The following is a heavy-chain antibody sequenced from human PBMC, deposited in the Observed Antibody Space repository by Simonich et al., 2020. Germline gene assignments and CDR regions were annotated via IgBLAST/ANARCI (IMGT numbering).Heavy chain of an antibody. CDR2: SSGSCGNT. CDR3: AKDLGERITMIVVVIDAFDI. CDR1: GFTFSSYA. Sequence: GGGLVQPGGSLRLSCAASGFTFSSYAMSWVRQAPGKGLEWVSASSGSCGNTYYADSLKGRFTISRDNAKNTLYLQMNRLRAEDTAVYYCAKDLGERITMIVVVIDAFDIWGQGTMVTVSS. D-gene: IGHD3-22*01. J-gene: IGHJ3*02. V-gene: IGHV3-23*01.